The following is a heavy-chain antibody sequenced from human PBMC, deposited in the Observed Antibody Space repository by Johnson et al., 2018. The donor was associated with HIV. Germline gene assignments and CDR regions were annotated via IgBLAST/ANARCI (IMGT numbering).Heavy chain of an antibody. J-gene: IGHJ3*02. CDR1: GFTFSSYG. CDR3: ASARNIWHDFYAFDI. CDR2: IRYDGSNK. V-gene: IGHV3-33*08. D-gene: IGHD3/OR15-3a*01. Sequence: QVQLVESGGGVVQPGRSLRLSCAASGFTFSSYGMHWVRQAPGKGLEWVAFIRYDGSNKYYTESVKGRFTISRDNTKNSLYLHMNSLRADDTAVYYCASARNIWHDFYAFDIWGQGTMVTVSS.